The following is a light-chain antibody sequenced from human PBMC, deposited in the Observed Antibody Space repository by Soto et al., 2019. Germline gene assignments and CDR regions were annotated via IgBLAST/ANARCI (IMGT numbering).Light chain of an antibody. CDR3: QHSFSTHVT. CDR2: FAS. J-gene: IGKJ5*01. V-gene: IGKV1-39*01. Sequence: DIQMTQSPSSLSASVGDSVTITCRASQSIGNSLNWYQQKPGRAPNLLIYFASNVQSGVPSRFSGSGSGTDLTLNISSLQPEDFATYYCQHSFSTHVTFCQGTRPDI. CDR1: QSIGNS.